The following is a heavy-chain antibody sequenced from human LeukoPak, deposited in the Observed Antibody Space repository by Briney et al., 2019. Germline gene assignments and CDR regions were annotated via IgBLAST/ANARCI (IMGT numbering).Heavy chain of an antibody. CDR1: GFTFSSYS. J-gene: IGHJ4*02. V-gene: IGHV3-21*01. CDR3: ARGWNFGWGLSGSYPAFDY. CDR2: ISSSSSYI. Sequence: GGSLRLSCAASGFTFSSYSMNWVRQAPGKGLEWVSSISSSSSYIYYADSVKGRFTISRDNAKNSLYLQMNSLRAEDTAVYYCARGWNFGWGLSGSYPAFDYWGQGTLVTVSS. D-gene: IGHD1-26*01.